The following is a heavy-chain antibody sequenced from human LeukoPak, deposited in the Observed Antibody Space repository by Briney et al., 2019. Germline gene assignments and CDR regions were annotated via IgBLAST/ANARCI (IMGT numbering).Heavy chain of an antibody. J-gene: IGHJ4*02. CDR2: IIPIFGTA. CDR1: GGTFSSYA. V-gene: IGHV1-69*06. Sequence: SVKVSCKASGGTFSSYAISWVRQAPGQGLEWMGGIIPIFGTANYAQKFQGRVTITADKSTSTAYMELSSLRSEDTAVYYCASRAGAYSHPYDYWGQGTLVTVSS. D-gene: IGHD4/OR15-4a*01. CDR3: ASRAGAYSHPYDY.